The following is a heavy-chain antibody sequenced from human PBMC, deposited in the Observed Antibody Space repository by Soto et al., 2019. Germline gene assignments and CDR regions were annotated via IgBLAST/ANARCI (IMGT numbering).Heavy chain of an antibody. CDR1: GVTFTTAG. D-gene: IGHD3-10*01. V-gene: IGHV3-15*07. CDR2: IKSKTDGGTP. CDR3: TTDILWAPFDY. J-gene: IGHJ4*02. Sequence: PGGSLRLSCAASGVTFTTAGINWVRQAPGKGLEWVGRIKSKTDGGTPDFAAPVRGRFAISRDDSKNTLYLQMNSLKTEDTAVYYCTTDILWAPFDYWGQGTLVTVSS.